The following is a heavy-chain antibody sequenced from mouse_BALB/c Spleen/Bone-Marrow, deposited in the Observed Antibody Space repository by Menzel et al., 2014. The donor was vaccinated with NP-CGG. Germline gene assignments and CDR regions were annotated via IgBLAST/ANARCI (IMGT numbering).Heavy chain of an antibody. Sequence: EVKLQESGPELVKPGASVKMSCKASGYTFXSYVMHWVKQKPGQGLEWIGYINPYNDGTKYNEKFKGKATLTSDKSSSTAYMELSSLTSEDSAVYYCARGGYGNVYYAMDYWGQGTSVTVSS. CDR3: ARGGYGNVYYAMDY. CDR2: INPYNDGT. V-gene: IGHV1-14*01. D-gene: IGHD2-10*02. J-gene: IGHJ4*01. CDR1: GYTFXSYV.